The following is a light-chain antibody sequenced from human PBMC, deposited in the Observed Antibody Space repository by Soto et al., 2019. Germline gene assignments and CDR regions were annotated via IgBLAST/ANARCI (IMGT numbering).Light chain of an antibody. CDR2: EVS. Sequence: QSVLTQPASVSGSPGQSITISCTGTSSDVGGYDFVSWYQHHPGKAPKLIIYEVSTRPSGVSDRFSGSKSGNTASLTISGLQAEDEADYYCSSYTSDWGVFGTGTKLNVL. J-gene: IGLJ1*01. CDR3: SSYTSDWGV. CDR1: SSDVGGYDF. V-gene: IGLV2-14*01.